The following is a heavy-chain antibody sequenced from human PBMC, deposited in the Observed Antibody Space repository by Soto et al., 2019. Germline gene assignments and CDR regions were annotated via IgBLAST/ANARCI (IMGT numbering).Heavy chain of an antibody. CDR1: GYTFTGYY. V-gene: IGHV1-2*04. D-gene: IGHD6-13*01. J-gene: IGHJ6*03. CDR3: ARGAAAGVNYYYYMDV. Sequence: QVQLVQSGAEVKKPGASVKVSCKASGYTFTGYYMHWVRQAPGQGLEWMGWINPNGGGTNYAQKFQGWVTMTRDTSISTAYMELSRLRSDDTAVYYCARGAAAGVNYYYYMDVWGKGTTVTVSS. CDR2: INPNGGGT.